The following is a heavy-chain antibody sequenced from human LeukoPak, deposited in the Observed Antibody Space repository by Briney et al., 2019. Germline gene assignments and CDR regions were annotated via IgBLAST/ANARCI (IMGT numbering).Heavy chain of an antibody. V-gene: IGHV3-66*01. CDR1: GFSFSIHD. CDR2: IYSGGST. CDR3: ARDSSGYPFHY. Sequence: GGSLRLSCAASGFSFSIHDMTWVRQAPGKGLEWVSIIYSGGSTFYSDSVKGRFTISRDNAKNSLYLQMNSLRAEDTAVYYCARDSSGYPFHYWGQGTPVTVSS. J-gene: IGHJ4*02. D-gene: IGHD3-22*01.